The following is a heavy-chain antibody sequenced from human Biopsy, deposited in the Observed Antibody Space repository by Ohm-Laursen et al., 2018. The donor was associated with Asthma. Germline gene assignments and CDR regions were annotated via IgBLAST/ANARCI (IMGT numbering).Heavy chain of an antibody. V-gene: IGHV3-7*01. CDR1: GFSVSTKY. CDR3: ARTFHFWSPYHAEHYQL. Sequence: SLRLSCTASGFSVSTKYMSWVRQAPGKGLEWVANIKHDGTEKNHVDSLKGRFTISRDNAKNSLYLQMNSLRAEDTAVYYRARTFHFWSPYHAEHYQLWGQGTLVTVSS. CDR2: IKHDGTEK. J-gene: IGHJ1*01. D-gene: IGHD3-3*02.